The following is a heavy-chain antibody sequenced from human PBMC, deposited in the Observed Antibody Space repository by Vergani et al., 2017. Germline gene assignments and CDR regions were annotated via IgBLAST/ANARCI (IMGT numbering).Heavy chain of an antibody. Sequence: EVRLVESGGGLVQPGGSLRLSCAASGFTFSSYSMNWVRKAPGKGLEWVSYISSSSNTIYYADSVKGRITISRDNAKNSLYLQMNSLRAEDTAVYYCARDLGYCSGGSCYEGAFDIWGQGTMVTVSS. CDR2: ISSSSNTI. D-gene: IGHD2-15*01. CDR1: GFTFSSYS. CDR3: ARDLGYCSGGSCYEGAFDI. J-gene: IGHJ3*02. V-gene: IGHV3-48*01.